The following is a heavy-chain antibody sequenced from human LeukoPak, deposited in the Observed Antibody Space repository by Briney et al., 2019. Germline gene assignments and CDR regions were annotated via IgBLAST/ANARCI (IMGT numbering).Heavy chain of an antibody. D-gene: IGHD5-18*01. V-gene: IGHV4-59*08. J-gene: IGHJ4*02. CDR3: ARLYSYGSILRYYFDY. Sequence: PSETLSLTCTVSGGSISSYYWSWIRQPPGEGLEWIGYIYYSGSTNYNPSLKSRVTISVDTSKNQFSLKLSSVTAADTAVYYCARLYSYGSILRYYFDYWGQGTLVTVSS. CDR2: IYYSGST. CDR1: GGSISSYY.